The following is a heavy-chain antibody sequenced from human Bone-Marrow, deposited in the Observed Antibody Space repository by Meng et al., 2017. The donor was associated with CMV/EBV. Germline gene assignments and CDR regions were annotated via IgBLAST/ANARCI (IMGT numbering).Heavy chain of an antibody. CDR1: GFTFSNYG. CDR3: ASTLTSSGNDY. J-gene: IGHJ4*02. V-gene: IGHV3-48*04. Sequence: GGSLRLSCAASGFTFSNYGMHWVRQAPGKGLEWVSYISSSGSTIYYADSVKGRFTISRDNAKNSLYLQMNSLRAEDTAVYYCASTLTSSGNDYWGQGTLVTVSS. D-gene: IGHD3-22*01. CDR2: ISSSGSTI.